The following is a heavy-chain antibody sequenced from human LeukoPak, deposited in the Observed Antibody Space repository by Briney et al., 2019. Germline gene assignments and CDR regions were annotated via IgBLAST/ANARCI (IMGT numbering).Heavy chain of an antibody. CDR1: GGSISSYY. V-gene: IGHV4-59*01. CDR2: IYYSGST. J-gene: IGHJ4*02. D-gene: IGHD6-13*01. Sequence: SETLSLTCTVSGGSISSYYWSWIRQPPGKGLEWTGYIYYSGSTNYNPSLKSRVTISVDTSKNQFSLKLSSVTAADTAVYYCAREVAAAGIDYWGQGTLVTVSS. CDR3: AREVAAAGIDY.